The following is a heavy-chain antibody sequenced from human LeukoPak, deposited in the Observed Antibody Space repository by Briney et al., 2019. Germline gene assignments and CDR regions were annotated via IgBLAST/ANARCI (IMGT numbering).Heavy chain of an antibody. D-gene: IGHD4-17*01. CDR2: IYYSGST. Sequence: SETLSLTCTISGGSITSYYWSWIRQPPGKGLEWIGYIYYSGSTNYNPSLKSRVTISVDTSRNQFSLKLSSVTAADTAVYYCARGAYGDYSLDYWGQGTLVTVSS. J-gene: IGHJ4*02. CDR3: ARGAYGDYSLDY. CDR1: GGSITSYY. V-gene: IGHV4-59*01.